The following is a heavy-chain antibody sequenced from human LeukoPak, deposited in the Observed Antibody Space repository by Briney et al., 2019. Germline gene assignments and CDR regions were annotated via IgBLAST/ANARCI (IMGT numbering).Heavy chain of an antibody. D-gene: IGHD2-2*01. CDR2: IYYSGST. Sequence: SETLSLTCTVSGGSISSGGYYWSWIRQHPGKGLEWIGYIYYSGSTYYNPSLKSRVTISVDTSKNQFSLKLSSVTAADTAVYYCARVYPLVVPAAIPNPTCYGMDVWGQGTTVTVSS. CDR3: ARVYPLVVPAAIPNPTCYGMDV. CDR1: GGSISSGGYY. J-gene: IGHJ6*02. V-gene: IGHV4-31*03.